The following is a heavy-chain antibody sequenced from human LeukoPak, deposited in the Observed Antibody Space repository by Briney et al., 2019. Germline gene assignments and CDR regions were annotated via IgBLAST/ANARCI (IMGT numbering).Heavy chain of an antibody. J-gene: IGHJ4*02. Sequence: SETLSLTCAVYGGSFRGYYWSWIRQPPGKGLEWIGEINHSGSTNYNPSLKSRVTISVDTSKNQFSLKLSSVTAADTAVYYCARSEVGATTTFDYWGQGTLVTVSS. CDR3: ARSEVGATTTFDY. CDR1: GGSFRGYY. D-gene: IGHD1-26*01. V-gene: IGHV4-34*01. CDR2: INHSGST.